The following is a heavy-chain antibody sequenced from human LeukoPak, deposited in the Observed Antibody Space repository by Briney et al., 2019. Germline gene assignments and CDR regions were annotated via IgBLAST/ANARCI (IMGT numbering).Heavy chain of an antibody. D-gene: IGHD2-2*01. CDR3: AKGIQNCSSTTCYGEDY. CDR2: ISYDGSNK. J-gene: IGHJ4*02. CDR1: GFTFSSYG. V-gene: IGHV3-30*18. Sequence: GRSLRLSCAASGFTFSSYGMHWVRQAPGKGLEWVAVISYDGSNKYYADSVKGRFTISRDNSKNTLYLQMNSLRAEDTAVYYCAKGIQNCSSTTCYGEDYWGQGTLVTVSS.